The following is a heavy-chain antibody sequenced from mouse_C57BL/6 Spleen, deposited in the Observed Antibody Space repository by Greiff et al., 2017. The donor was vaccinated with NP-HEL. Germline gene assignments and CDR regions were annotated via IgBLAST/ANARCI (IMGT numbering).Heavy chain of an antibody. V-gene: IGHV1-82*01. CDR2: IYPGDGDT. CDR1: GYAFSSSW. J-gene: IGHJ3*01. D-gene: IGHD2-3*01. CDR3: AREDDGQPLSSAY. Sequence: QVQLQQSGPELVKPGASVKISCKASGYAFSSSWMNWVKQRPGKGLEWIGRIYPGDGDTNYNGKFKGKATLTADKSSSTAYMQLSSLTSEDSAVYFCAREDDGQPLSSAYWGQGTLVTVSA.